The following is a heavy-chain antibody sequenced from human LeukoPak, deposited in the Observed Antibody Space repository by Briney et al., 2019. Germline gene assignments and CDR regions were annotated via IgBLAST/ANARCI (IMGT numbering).Heavy chain of an antibody. CDR3: ARVRRRVGYSGYDQPYYYYGMDV. CDR1: GYTFTSYG. Sequence: GASVKVSCKASGYTFTSYGISWVRQAPGQGLEWMGWISAYNGNTNYAQKLQGRVTMTTDTSTSIAYMELRSLRSDDTAVYYCARVRRRVGYSGYDQPYYYYGMDVWGQGTTVTVSS. D-gene: IGHD5-12*01. V-gene: IGHV1-18*01. CDR2: ISAYNGNT. J-gene: IGHJ6*02.